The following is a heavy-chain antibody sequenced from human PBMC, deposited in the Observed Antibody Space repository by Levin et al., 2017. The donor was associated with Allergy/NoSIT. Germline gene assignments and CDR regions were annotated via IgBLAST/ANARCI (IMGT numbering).Heavy chain of an antibody. D-gene: IGHD3-9*01. CDR3: ARDLDSARRVY. J-gene: IGHJ4*02. V-gene: IGHV3-48*01. CDR1: GFTFSSYS. Sequence: GESLKISCAASGFTFSSYSMNWVRQAPGKGLEWVSYISSSSSTIYYADSVKGRFTISRDNAKNSLYLQMNSLRAEDTAVYYCARDLDSARRVYWGQGTLVTVSS. CDR2: ISSSSSTI.